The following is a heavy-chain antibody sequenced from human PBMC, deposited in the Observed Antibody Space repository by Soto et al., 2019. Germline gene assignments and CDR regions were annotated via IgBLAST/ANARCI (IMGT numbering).Heavy chain of an antibody. CDR1: GGTFSRYA. V-gene: IGHV1-69*12. D-gene: IGHD7-27*01. CDR2: ITPMFETA. Sequence: QVQLVQSGAEVKKPGSSVKVSCKASGGTFSRYAISWVRQAPGQGLEWMGGITPMFETANYAQKFQGRVTITADESTSTAYMELSTLRSEDTAVYYCAKGPRNWGVDYWGQGTLVTVSS. J-gene: IGHJ4*02. CDR3: AKGPRNWGVDY.